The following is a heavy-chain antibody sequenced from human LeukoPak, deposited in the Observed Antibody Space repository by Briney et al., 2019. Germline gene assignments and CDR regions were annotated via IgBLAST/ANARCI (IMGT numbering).Heavy chain of an antibody. Sequence: GRSLRLSCAASGFTFGSYGIHWVRQAPGKGLGWVAVISYDGSNKYYADSVKGRFTISRDNSKNTLYLQVNGLRAEDTAVYYCAKERTDYALDYWGQGTLVTVSS. CDR3: AKERTDYALDY. D-gene: IGHD4-17*01. CDR1: GFTFGSYG. CDR2: ISYDGSNK. J-gene: IGHJ4*02. V-gene: IGHV3-30*18.